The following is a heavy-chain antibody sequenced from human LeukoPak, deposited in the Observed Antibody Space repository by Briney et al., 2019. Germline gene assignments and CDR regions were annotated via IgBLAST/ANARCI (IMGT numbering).Heavy chain of an antibody. D-gene: IGHD3-22*01. CDR1: GGTFSSYT. V-gene: IGHV1-69*02. Sequence: SVKVSCKASGGTFSSYTISWVRQAPGQGLEWMGRIIPILGIANYAQKFQGRVTITADKSTSTAYMEQSSLRSEDTAVYYCARYDSSGSPSDYWGQGTLVTVSS. J-gene: IGHJ4*02. CDR3: ARYDSSGSPSDY. CDR2: IIPILGIA.